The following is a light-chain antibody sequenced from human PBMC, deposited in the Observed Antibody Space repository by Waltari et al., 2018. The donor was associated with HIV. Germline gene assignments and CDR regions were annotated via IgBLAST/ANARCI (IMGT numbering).Light chain of an antibody. J-gene: IGKJ2*01. Sequence: EIVMPQSLATLSAFPGDTATLSCRASQTVGSNLAWYQQRPCQPPRLLIYSTFTRATGVPARFSGSGSGTEFTLIINTLQSEDFAVYFCHQYSDWPSTFGQGTKLEVK. V-gene: IGKV3-15*01. CDR2: STF. CDR3: HQYSDWPST. CDR1: QTVGSN.